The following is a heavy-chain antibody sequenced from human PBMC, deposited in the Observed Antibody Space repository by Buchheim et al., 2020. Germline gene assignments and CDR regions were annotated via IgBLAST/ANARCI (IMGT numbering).Heavy chain of an antibody. J-gene: IGHJ4*02. Sequence: EVQLVESGGDLVQPGGSLRLSCAASGFTFSSYEMNWVRQAPGKGLEWLSFLSSSGTTIFYSDSVKGRFTVSSDNAKNSMFLQLKSLRVEDTAVYYCARGRYGASDSWGQGTL. CDR1: GFTFSSYE. V-gene: IGHV3-48*03. CDR2: LSSSGTTI. D-gene: IGHD1-26*01. CDR3: ARGRYGASDS.